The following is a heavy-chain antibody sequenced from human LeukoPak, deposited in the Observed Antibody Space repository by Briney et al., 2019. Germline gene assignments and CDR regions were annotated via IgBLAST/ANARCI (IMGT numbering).Heavy chain of an antibody. CDR3: ARDYYGGNPDY. Sequence: ASVKVSCKTSGYTFTVYQMHWVRQAPGQGLEWMGWINPNSGGRNYAQKFQGRVTVTSDTSISTVYMELSSLRSDDTAVYYCARDYYGGNPDYWGQGTLVTVSS. D-gene: IGHD4-23*01. CDR1: GYTFTVYQ. V-gene: IGHV1-2*02. J-gene: IGHJ4*02. CDR2: INPNSGGR.